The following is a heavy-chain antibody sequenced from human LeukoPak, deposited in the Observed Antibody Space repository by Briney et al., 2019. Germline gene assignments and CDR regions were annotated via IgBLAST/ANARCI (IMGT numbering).Heavy chain of an antibody. J-gene: IGHJ5*02. Sequence: PGGSLRLSCAASGFTFDDYAMHWVRQAPGKGLEWVSGVSWNGGSMGYADSVKGRFTISRDNAKNSLYLQMNSLRTEDTALYYCAKGRIAALRTALWFDPWGQGTLVTVSS. CDR3: AKGRIAALRTALWFDP. D-gene: IGHD2-21*01. CDR2: VSWNGGSM. CDR1: GFTFDDYA. V-gene: IGHV3-9*01.